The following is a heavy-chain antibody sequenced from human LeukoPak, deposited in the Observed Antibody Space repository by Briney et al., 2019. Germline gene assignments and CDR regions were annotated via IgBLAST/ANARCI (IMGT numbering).Heavy chain of an antibody. CDR2: IRYDGSNK. Sequence: GGSLRLSCAASGFTFSSYGMHWVRQAPGKGLEWVAFIRYDGSNKYYADSVKGRFTISRDNAKNSLYLQMNSLRAEDTAVYYCARAAGEMATIRYWGQGTLVTVSS. CDR3: ARAAGEMATIRY. J-gene: IGHJ4*02. CDR1: GFTFSSYG. V-gene: IGHV3-30*02. D-gene: IGHD5-24*01.